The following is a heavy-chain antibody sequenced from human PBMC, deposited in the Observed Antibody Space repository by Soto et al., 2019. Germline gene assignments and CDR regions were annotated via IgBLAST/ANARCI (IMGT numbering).Heavy chain of an antibody. D-gene: IGHD2-8*01. Sequence: SVKVSCKASGGTFSSYAISWVRQAPGQGLEWMGRIIPILGIANYARKFQGRVTITADKSTSTAYMELSSLRSEDTAVYYCATARRVVLMVYAIPEYYYYGMDVWGQGTTVTVSS. J-gene: IGHJ6*02. V-gene: IGHV1-69*04. CDR3: ATARRVVLMVYAIPEYYYYGMDV. CDR2: IIPILGIA. CDR1: GGTFSSYA.